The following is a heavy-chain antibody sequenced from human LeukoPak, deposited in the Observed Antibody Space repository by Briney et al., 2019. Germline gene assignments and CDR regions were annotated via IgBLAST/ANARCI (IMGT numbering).Heavy chain of an antibody. CDR2: IYYSGST. V-gene: IGHV4-59*01. J-gene: IGHJ4*02. D-gene: IGHD2-2*02. CDR3: ARGYCSSTSCYRQVGY. Sequence: SETLSLTCTVSGGSISSYYWSWIRQPPGKGLEWIGYIYYSGSTNYNPSLKSRVTISVDTSKNQFSLKLSSVTAADTAVSYCARGYCSSTSCYRQVGYWGQGTLVTVSS. CDR1: GGSISSYY.